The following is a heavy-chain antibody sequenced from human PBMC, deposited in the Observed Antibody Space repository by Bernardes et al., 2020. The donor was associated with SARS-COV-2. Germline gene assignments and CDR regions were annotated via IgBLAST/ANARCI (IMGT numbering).Heavy chain of an antibody. CDR2: IYSGGST. CDR1: GFTFSNYA. Sequence: GGSLRLSCAASGFTFSNYAMSWVRQAPGKGLEWVSAIYSGGSTYYADSVKGRFTISRDNSKNTLYLQMNSLRAEDTAVYYCARNLGGNAGYFFSWGQGTLVTVSS. V-gene: IGHV3-66*01. CDR3: ARNLGGNAGYFFS. J-gene: IGHJ5*02. D-gene: IGHD3-22*01.